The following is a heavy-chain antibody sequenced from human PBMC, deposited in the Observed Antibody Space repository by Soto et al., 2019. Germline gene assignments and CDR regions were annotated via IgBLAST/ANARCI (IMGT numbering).Heavy chain of an antibody. V-gene: IGHV3-23*01. CDR3: AKRQLPYYYYYGMDV. CDR2: ISGSGGST. D-gene: IGHD2-2*01. CDR1: GFTFSSYA. J-gene: IGHJ6*02. Sequence: GGSLRLSCAASGFTFSSYAMSWVRQAPGKGLEWVSAISGSGGSTYYADSVKGRFTISRDNSKNTLYLQMNSLRAEDTAVYYCAKRQLPYYYYYGMDVWGQGTTVTVSS.